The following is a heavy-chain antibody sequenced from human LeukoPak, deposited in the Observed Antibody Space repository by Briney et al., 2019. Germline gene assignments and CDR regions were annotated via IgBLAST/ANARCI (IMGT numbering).Heavy chain of an antibody. CDR1: GFPFSDYY. CDR2: ITSTSSYT. V-gene: IGHV3-11*06. D-gene: IGHD3-10*01. J-gene: IGHJ6*02. Sequence: GGSLRLSCAASGFPFSDYYMTWIRQAPGKGLEWLSYITSTSSYTNYADSVKGRVTISRDNAKNSLYLQMNSLRAEDTAVYYCARLELGWGAYYYYGMDVWGQGTTVTVSS. CDR3: ARLELGWGAYYYYGMDV.